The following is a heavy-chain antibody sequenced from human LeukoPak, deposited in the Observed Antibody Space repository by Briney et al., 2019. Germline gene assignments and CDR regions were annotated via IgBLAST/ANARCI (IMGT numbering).Heavy chain of an antibody. V-gene: IGHV3-23*01. CDR1: GFTLSSYE. J-gene: IGHJ4*02. CDR3: AKDLRYSGSLRAMDY. D-gene: IGHD1-26*01. Sequence: GGSLRLSCTASGFTLSSYEMTWIRQAPGKGLEWVSSIDYSGDTTYYADSVKGRFTISRDNSKSTLFLQLSSLRADDTAVYYCAKDLRYSGSLRAMDYWGQGTLVTVSS. CDR2: IDYSGDTT.